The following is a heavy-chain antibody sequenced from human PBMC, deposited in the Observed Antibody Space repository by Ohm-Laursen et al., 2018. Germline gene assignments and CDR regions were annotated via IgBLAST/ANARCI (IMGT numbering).Heavy chain of an antibody. V-gene: IGHV4-4*07. Sequence: GTLSLTCTVSGGSISSYYWSWIRQPAGKGLEWIGRIYTGGSTNYNPSLKSRVTMSVDTSKNQFSLKLSSVTAADTAVYYCARGDRYDSSGYYSYWGQGTLVTVSS. CDR1: GGSISSYY. CDR2: IYTGGST. CDR3: ARGDRYDSSGYYSY. D-gene: IGHD3-22*01. J-gene: IGHJ4*02.